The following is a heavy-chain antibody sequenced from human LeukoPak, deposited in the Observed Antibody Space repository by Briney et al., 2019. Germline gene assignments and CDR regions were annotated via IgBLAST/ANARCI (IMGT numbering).Heavy chain of an antibody. D-gene: IGHD2-15*01. CDR2: ISAYNGNT. CDR1: GYTFTSYG. J-gene: IGHJ4*02. Sequence: ASVKVSCKASGYTFTSYGISWVRQAPGQGLEWMGWISAYNGNTNYAQKLQGRVTMTTDTSTSTAYMELRSLRSDDTAVYYCARSDAGYCSGGSCYYFDYWGQGTLVTVSS. CDR3: ARSDAGYCSGGSCYYFDY. V-gene: IGHV1-18*01.